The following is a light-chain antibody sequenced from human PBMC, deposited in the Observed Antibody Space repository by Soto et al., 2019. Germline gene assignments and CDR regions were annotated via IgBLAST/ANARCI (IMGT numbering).Light chain of an antibody. Sequence: EIQMTQSPSTLSASVGDRVTITCRARQSISSWLAWYQQKPGKAPKLLIYDASSLESGVPSRFSGSGSGTEFTLTISSLQPDDFATYYGQQSNSYPQTFGQGTTVEI. V-gene: IGKV1-5*01. CDR2: DAS. CDR1: QSISSW. CDR3: QQSNSYPQT. J-gene: IGKJ1*01.